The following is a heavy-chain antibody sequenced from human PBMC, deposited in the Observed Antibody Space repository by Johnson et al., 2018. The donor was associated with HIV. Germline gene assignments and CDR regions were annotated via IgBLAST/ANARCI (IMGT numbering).Heavy chain of an antibody. V-gene: IGHV3-33*05. D-gene: IGHD5-24*01. Sequence: QVQLVESGGGVVQPGRSLRLSCAASGFTFSSYGMHWVRQAPGKGLEWVAVISYDGSEKYYVASVQGRFTISRDNAKNSLSLQRNSLKAEDTAVYYGAREVRRWLQFDAFDIWGQGTMVTVSS. J-gene: IGHJ3*02. CDR3: AREVRRWLQFDAFDI. CDR1: GFTFSSYG. CDR2: ISYDGSEK.